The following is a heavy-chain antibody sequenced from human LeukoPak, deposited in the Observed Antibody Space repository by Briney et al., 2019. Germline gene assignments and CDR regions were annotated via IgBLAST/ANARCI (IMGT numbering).Heavy chain of an antibody. CDR1: GGSISSSSSYY. D-gene: IGHD3-10*01. V-gene: IGHV4-39*07. Sequence: SETLSLTCTVSGGSISSSSSYYWGWIRQPPGKGLEWIGTIYYSGITYYNPSLKSRVTISVDTSKNQFSLKLSSVTAADTAVYYCAREGLDITMVRGVIHSYYMDVWGKGTTVTVSS. CDR2: IYYSGIT. J-gene: IGHJ6*03. CDR3: AREGLDITMVRGVIHSYYMDV.